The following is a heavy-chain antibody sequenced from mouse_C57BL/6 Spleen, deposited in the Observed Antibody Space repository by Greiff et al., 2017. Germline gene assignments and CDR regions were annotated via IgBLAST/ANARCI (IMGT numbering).Heavy chain of an antibody. J-gene: IGHJ2*01. CDR3: ARGEDWDVHFDG. Sequence: EVQLQQSGPELVKPGASVKISCKASGYTFTDYYMNWVKQSHGKSLEWIGDINPNNGGTSYNQKFKGKATLTVDKSSSTAYMDLRSLTSEDSAVYYCARGEDWDVHFDGWGKGTTLTVSS. V-gene: IGHV1-26*01. CDR1: GYTFTDYY. D-gene: IGHD4-1*01. CDR2: INPNNGGT.